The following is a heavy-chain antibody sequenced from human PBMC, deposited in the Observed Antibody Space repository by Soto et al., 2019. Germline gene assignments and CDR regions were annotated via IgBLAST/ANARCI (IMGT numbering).Heavy chain of an antibody. CDR3: ASLKLLKNDAFDI. V-gene: IGHV1-46*01. CDR1: GYTFTSYY. CDR2: INPSGGST. J-gene: IGHJ3*02. Sequence: ASVKVSCKASGYTFTSYYMHWVRQAPGQGLEWMGRINPSGGSTNYAQKFQGRVTITADKSTSTAYMELSSLRSEDTAVYYCASLKLLKNDAFDIWGQGTMVTVSS. D-gene: IGHD2-15*01.